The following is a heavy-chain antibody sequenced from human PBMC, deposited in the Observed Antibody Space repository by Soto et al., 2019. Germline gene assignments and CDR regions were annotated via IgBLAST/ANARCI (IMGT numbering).Heavy chain of an antibody. CDR3: AREDSGGLDY. Sequence: QFQLVQSGVEVKKPGASVKVSCKASGYTFSNYGISWVRQAPGQGLEWMGWFSSYNGDARYAQNLQGRVTMTTDTSPSKAYMELWSLSSDDTAVYYCAREDSGGLDYWGQGTLVTVSS. D-gene: IGHD1-26*01. CDR1: GYTFSNYG. V-gene: IGHV1-18*01. J-gene: IGHJ4*02. CDR2: FSSYNGDA.